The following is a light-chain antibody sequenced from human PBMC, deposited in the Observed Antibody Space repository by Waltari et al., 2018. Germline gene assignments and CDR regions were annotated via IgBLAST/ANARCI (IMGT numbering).Light chain of an antibody. CDR3: QHYKIRPLT. J-gene: IGKJ4*01. V-gene: IGKV3-15*01. CDR1: ESVGTT. Sequence: EIVMTQSPATLSVSPGETATLSCRASESVGTTLAWYQQKPGLAPRPLIYGASTRATGAPARFTGSGSGTEFTLTIRSLQTEDFGVYFCQHYKIRPLTFGGGTKVEI. CDR2: GAS.